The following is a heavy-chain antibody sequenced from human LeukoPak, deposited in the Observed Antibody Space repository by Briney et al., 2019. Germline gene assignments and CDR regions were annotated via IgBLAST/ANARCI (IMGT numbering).Heavy chain of an antibody. CDR1: GGSISSTSYY. J-gene: IGHJ4*02. V-gene: IGHV4-39*07. Sequence: PSETLSLTCTVSGGSISSTSYYWGWIRQPPGKRLEWIGSIEYSGSAYYNPSLKSRVTISVDTSTNQFSLRLSSVTAADTALYYCARDPFTVGATTRAGGYWGQGTLVTVSS. CDR3: ARDPFTVGATTRAGGY. D-gene: IGHD1-26*01. CDR2: IEYSGSA.